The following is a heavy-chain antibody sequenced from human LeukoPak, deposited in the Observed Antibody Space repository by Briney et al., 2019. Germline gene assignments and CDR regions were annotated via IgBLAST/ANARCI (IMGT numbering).Heavy chain of an antibody. CDR2: ISIYTGNT. V-gene: IGHV1-18*04. Sequence: VSVKVSCKASGYTFTSYGISWVRQAPGQGLEWMGWISIYTGNTKYGEKFQGRATMTRDTSTSTAYMEVRSLRSDDTAVYYCARVRGTALTAYPGCFDYWGQGTLVTVSS. CDR1: GYTFTSYG. CDR3: ARVRGTALTAYPGCFDY. D-gene: IGHD2-21*02. J-gene: IGHJ4*02.